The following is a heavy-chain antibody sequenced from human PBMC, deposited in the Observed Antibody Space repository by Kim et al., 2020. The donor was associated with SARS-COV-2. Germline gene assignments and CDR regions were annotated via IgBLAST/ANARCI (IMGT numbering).Heavy chain of an antibody. CDR1: GGSFSGYY. V-gene: IGHV4-34*01. Sequence: SETLSLTCAVSGGSFSGYYWSWIRQPPGKGLEWIGEINHSGSTNYNPSLKSRVTISVDTSKNQFSLKLSSVTAADTAVYYCARYKVRIAAAGSWRFFDLWGRGTLVTVSS. D-gene: IGHD6-13*01. CDR2: INHSGST. CDR3: ARYKVRIAAAGSWRFFDL. J-gene: IGHJ2*01.